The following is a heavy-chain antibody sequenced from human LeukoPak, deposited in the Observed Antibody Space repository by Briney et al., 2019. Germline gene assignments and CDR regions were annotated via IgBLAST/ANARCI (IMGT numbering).Heavy chain of an antibody. D-gene: IGHD3-22*01. CDR1: GFTFSGYA. CDR3: AKGQSYYDSSGSGI. J-gene: IGHJ3*02. CDR2: ISGSGGST. Sequence: GGSLRLSCAASGFTFSGYAMSWVRQAPGKGLEWVSAISGSGGSTYYADSVKGRFTISRDNSKNTLYLQMNSLRAEDTAVYYCAKGQSYYDSSGSGIWGQGTMVTVSS. V-gene: IGHV3-23*01.